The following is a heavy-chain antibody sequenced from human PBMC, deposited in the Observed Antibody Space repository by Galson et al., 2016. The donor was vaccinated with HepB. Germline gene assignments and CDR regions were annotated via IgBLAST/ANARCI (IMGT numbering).Heavy chain of an antibody. J-gene: IGHJ5*02. CDR2: INPSGGST. Sequence: SVKVSCKASGYTFTSYYMHWVRQAPGQGLEWMGIINPSGGSTSYAQKFQGRVTMTRDTSTSTVYMELSSLRAEDTAVYYCAKDSPPFNDYYDTSTYSDNYFDPWGQGTLVTVSS. D-gene: IGHD3-22*01. CDR1: GYTFTSYY. CDR3: AKDSPPFNDYYDTSTYSDNYFDP. V-gene: IGHV1-46*01.